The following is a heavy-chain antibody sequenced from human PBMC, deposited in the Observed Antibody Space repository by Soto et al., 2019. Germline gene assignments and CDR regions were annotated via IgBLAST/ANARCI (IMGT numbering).Heavy chain of an antibody. CDR3: ARDPQRRDGYNFDS. D-gene: IGHD5-12*01. J-gene: IGHJ4*02. CDR2: ITKGGETT. CDR1: GFIFTDYS. V-gene: IGHV3-11*01. Sequence: QAQLVESGGGLVEPGGSLRLSCAASGFIFTDYSLSWIRQAPGKGLEWVSYITKGGETTQHADSVKGRFTISRDNAKKVLFLQMNSLRAEDTAVYYCARDPQRRDGYNFDSWGRGTLVTVSS.